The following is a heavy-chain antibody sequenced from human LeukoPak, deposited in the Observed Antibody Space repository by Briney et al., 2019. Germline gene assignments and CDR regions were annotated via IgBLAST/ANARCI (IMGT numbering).Heavy chain of an antibody. CDR3: ARGGTTVTTAIDY. J-gene: IGHJ4*02. CDR1: GFTFSSYA. Sequence: QPGRSLRLSCAASGFTFSSYAMHWVRQAPGKGLEWVAVISYDGSNKYYADSVKGRFTISRDNSKNTLYLQMNSLRAEDTAVYYCARGGTTVTTAIDYWGQGTLVTVSS. CDR2: ISYDGSNK. V-gene: IGHV3-30-3*01. D-gene: IGHD4-17*01.